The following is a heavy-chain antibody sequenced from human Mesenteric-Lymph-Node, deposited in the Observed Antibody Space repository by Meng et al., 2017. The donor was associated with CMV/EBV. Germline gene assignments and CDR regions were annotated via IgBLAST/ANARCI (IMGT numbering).Heavy chain of an antibody. CDR2: IIPIFGTA. CDR3: ARSSGFGELLYSYGMDV. J-gene: IGHJ6*02. Sequence: SVKVSCKASGGTFSSYAISWVRQAPGQGLEWMGGIIPIFGTANYAQKFQGRVTITTDESTSTAYMELSSLRSEDTAVYYCARSSGFGELLYSYGMDVWGQGTTVTVSS. V-gene: IGHV1-69*05. CDR1: GGTFSSYA. D-gene: IGHD3-10*01.